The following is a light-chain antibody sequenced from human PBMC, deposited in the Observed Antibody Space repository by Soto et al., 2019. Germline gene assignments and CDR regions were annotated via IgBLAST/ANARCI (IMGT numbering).Light chain of an antibody. V-gene: IGKV1-27*01. CDR2: EAS. J-gene: IGKJ1*01. CDR3: QHYSLYSPWT. Sequence: DIQMTQSPSSLSASVGDRVTITCRASQGIRHYLAWYQQKPGKVPKLLIYEASNLQSGVPSRFRGGGSGTEFTLTISSLQPEDVATYYCQHYSLYSPWTFGQGTKVDIK. CDR1: QGIRHY.